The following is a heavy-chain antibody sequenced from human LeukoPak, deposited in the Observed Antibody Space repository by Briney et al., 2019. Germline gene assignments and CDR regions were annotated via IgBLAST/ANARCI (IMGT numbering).Heavy chain of an antibody. V-gene: IGHV3-23*01. Sequence: GGSLGLSCAASGFTFSRYAVTWVRRGPGKGLEWVSAISASGSNTYYADSVEGRFNISRDNSKNTLYLQMNSLRAEDTAVYYCAKDFEGLVPRHFDYWGQGTLVTVTS. J-gene: IGHJ4*02. CDR3: AKDFEGLVPRHFDY. CDR2: ISASGSNT. D-gene: IGHD2-8*01. CDR1: GFTFSRYA.